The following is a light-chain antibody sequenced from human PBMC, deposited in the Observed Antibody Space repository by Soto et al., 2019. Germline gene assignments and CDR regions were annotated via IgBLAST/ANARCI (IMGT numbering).Light chain of an antibody. CDR1: QTVSSNF. CDR3: QQYRNSPIT. J-gene: IGKJ5*01. V-gene: IGKV3-20*01. CDR2: GAS. Sequence: PGDRATLSCSASQTVSSNFLAWYQQRPAQAPRLLIHGASTRATGIPDRFSGSGSGTDFTLTISRLEPEDFAVYYCQQYRNSPITFGQGTRLEIK.